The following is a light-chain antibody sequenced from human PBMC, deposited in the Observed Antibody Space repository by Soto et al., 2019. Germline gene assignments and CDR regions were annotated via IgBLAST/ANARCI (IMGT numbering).Light chain of an antibody. V-gene: IGLV2-14*01. CDR2: DVS. CDR1: SSDVGGYNY. CDR3: SSYTSSSPHVV. Sequence: QSALTQPASVSGSPGQSITISCTGTSSDVGGYNYVSWYQQHPGKAPKLMIYDVSNRPSGVPNRFSGSKSGNTASLTISGLQAEDEADYYCSSYTSSSPHVVFGGGTKLTVL. J-gene: IGLJ2*01.